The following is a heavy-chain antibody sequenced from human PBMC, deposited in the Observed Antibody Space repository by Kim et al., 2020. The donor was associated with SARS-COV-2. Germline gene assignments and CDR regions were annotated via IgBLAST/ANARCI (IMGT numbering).Heavy chain of an antibody. CDR2: ISYDGSNK. CDR1: GFTFSSYA. CDR3: ARDLMITFGGVIPMGGYFDL. J-gene: IGHJ2*01. Sequence: GGSLRLSCAASGFTFSSYAMHWVRQAPGKGLEWVAVISYDGSNKYYADSVKGRFTISRDNSKNTLYLQMNSLRAEDTAVYYCARDLMITFGGVIPMGGYFDLWGRGTLVTVSS. V-gene: IGHV3-30*04. D-gene: IGHD3-16*02.